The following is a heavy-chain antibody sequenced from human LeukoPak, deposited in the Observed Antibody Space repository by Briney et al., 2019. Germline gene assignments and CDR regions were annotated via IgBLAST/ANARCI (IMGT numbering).Heavy chain of an antibody. J-gene: IGHJ4*02. Sequence: ASVKVSCKASGYTFNNYAIHWVRQAPGQGLEWMGWINAGSGNTKYSQKFQGRVTITRDTSASTTYMELNSLRSEDTAVYYCARAPPYSGYDRGNYWGQGTLVTVSS. CDR1: GYTFNNYA. CDR3: ARAPPYSGYDRGNY. V-gene: IGHV1-3*01. CDR2: INAGSGNT. D-gene: IGHD5-12*01.